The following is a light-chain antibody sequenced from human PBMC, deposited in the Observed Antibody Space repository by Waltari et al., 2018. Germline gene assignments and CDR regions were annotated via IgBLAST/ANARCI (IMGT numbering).Light chain of an antibody. CDR1: RDLLSPSNHMNC. J-gene: IGKJ3*01. V-gene: IGKV4-1*01. CDR3: QQYFRGPIS. Sequence: DIVMTQSPDSLAVSLGEGATIPCPPSRDLLSPSNHMNCLAWYQQRPGQPPRLLIYLTSTRESGVPDRFSGSGSGTDFTLTISSLQTEDVATYFCQQYFRGPISFGPGTKLEMK. CDR2: LTS.